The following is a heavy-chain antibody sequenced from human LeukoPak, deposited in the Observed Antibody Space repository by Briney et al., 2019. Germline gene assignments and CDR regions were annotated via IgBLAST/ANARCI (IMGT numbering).Heavy chain of an antibody. V-gene: IGHV1-8*01. J-gene: IGHJ4*02. Sequence: ASVKVSCKASGYTFTSYDINWVRQATGQGLEWMGWMNPNSGNTGYAQKFQGRVTMTRNTSISTAYMELSSLRSEDTAVYYCARDFYDSSGYYYVPDYWGQGTLVTVSS. CDR1: GYTFTSYD. D-gene: IGHD3-22*01. CDR2: MNPNSGNT. CDR3: ARDFYDSSGYYYVPDY.